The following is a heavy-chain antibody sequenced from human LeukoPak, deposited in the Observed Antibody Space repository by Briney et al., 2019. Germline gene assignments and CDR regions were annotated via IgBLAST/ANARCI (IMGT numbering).Heavy chain of an antibody. CDR2: IKSKTDGGTT. D-gene: IGHD2-21*02. V-gene: IGHV3-15*01. CDR3: TTEVIVVVTATDDY. J-gene: IGHJ4*02. Sequence: GGSLRLSCAASGFTFSSAWMRWVRQAPGKGLEWVGRIKSKTDGGTTDYAAPVKGRFTISRDDSKNTLYLQMNSLKTEDTAVYYCTTEVIVVVTATDDYWGQGTLVTVSS. CDR1: GFTFSSAW.